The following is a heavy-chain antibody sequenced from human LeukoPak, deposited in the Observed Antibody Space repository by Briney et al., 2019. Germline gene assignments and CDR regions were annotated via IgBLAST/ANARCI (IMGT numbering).Heavy chain of an antibody. CDR2: ISYDGSNK. J-gene: IGHJ3*02. V-gene: IGHV3-30*19. CDR1: GFTFSSYG. Sequence: PGRSLRLSCAASGFTFSSYGMHWVRQAPGKGLEWVAVISYDGSNKYYTDSVKGRFTISRDNSKNTLYLQMNSLRDEDTAVYYCARATYYYDTSTSSGASDIWGQGTMVIVSS. D-gene: IGHD3-22*01. CDR3: ARATYYYDTSTSSGASDI.